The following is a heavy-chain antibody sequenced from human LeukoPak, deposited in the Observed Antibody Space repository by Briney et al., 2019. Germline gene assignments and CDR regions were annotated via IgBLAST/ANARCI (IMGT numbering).Heavy chain of an antibody. V-gene: IGHV3-23*01. CDR2: ISGSGGST. J-gene: IGHJ5*02. D-gene: IGHD2-2*01. CDR3: AKEPCCSSISCYGYWFDP. CDR1: GFTFSSYT. Sequence: GGSLRLSCAASGFTFSSYTMSWVRQAPGKGLEWVSAISGSGGSTYYADSVKGRFPISRDNSKNTLYLQMNSLRAEDTAVYYCAKEPCCSSISCYGYWFDPWGQGTLVTVSS.